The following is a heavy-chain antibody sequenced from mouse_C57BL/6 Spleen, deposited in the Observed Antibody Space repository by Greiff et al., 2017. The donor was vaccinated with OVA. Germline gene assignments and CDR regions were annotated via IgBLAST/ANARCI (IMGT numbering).Heavy chain of an antibody. V-gene: IGHV1-50*01. D-gene: IGHD1-1*01. CDR3: FITTVVAPFDD. CDR1: GYTFTSYW. CDR2: IDPSDSYT. Sequence: QVQLQQPGAELVKPGASVKLSCKASGYTFTSYWMQWVKQRPGQGLEWIGEIDPSDSYTNYNQKFKGKATLTVDTSSSTAYMQLSSLTSEDSAVYYCFITTVVAPFDDWGKGTTLTVSS. J-gene: IGHJ2*01.